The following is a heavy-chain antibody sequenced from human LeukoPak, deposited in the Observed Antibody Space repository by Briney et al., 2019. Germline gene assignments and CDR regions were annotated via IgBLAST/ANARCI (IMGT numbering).Heavy chain of an antibody. CDR3: ARDSYGYSVLLRPGYFDL. J-gene: IGHJ2*01. CDR1: GFTFSSYS. V-gene: IGHV3-21*01. CDR2: ISSSSSYI. Sequence: PGGSLRLSCAASGFTFSSYSMNWVRQAPGKGLEWVSSISSSSSYIYYADSVKGRFTISRDNAKNSLYLQMNSLRAEDTAVYYCARDSYGYSVLLRPGYFDLWGRGTLVTVSS. D-gene: IGHD3-10*01.